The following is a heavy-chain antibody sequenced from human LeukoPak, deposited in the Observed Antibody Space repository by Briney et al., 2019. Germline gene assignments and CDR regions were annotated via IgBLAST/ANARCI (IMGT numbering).Heavy chain of an antibody. Sequence: GASVKVSCKASGYTVLNYDFTWVRQAPGQGREWMGWISAHNYNTKYAQRFQGRVTMTADTSTTTAYMELRSLRSDDTAVYYCARVVDYVSGSHLFDYWGQGTLVAVSS. J-gene: IGHJ4*02. CDR1: GYTVLNYD. CDR3: ARVVDYVSGSHLFDY. CDR2: ISAHNYNT. D-gene: IGHD3-10*01. V-gene: IGHV1-18*01.